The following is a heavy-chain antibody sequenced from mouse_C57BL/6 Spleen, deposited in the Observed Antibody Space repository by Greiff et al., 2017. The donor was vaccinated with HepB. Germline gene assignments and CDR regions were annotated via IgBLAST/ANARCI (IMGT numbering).Heavy chain of an antibody. CDR1: GYSITSGYY. D-gene: IGHD1-1*01. Sequence: EVQLQESGPGLVKPSQSLSLTCSVTGYSITSGYYWNWIRQFPGNKLEWMGYISYDGSNNYNPSLKNRISITRDTSKNQFFLKLNSVTTEDTATYYCARDRGITTVGDFDYWGQGTTLTVSS. J-gene: IGHJ2*01. CDR2: ISYDGSN. V-gene: IGHV3-6*01. CDR3: ARDRGITTVGDFDY.